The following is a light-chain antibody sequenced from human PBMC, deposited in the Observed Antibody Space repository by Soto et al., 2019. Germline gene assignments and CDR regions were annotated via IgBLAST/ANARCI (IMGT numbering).Light chain of an antibody. Sequence: QSVLTQPPSVSGAPGQRVTISCTGSSSNIGAGYDVHWYQQLPGTAPKLLIYDNSNRPSGVPDRFSGSKSGTSASLAITGVLADDEDDYYCHSYDSSLSGYVFGTGTKLTVL. CDR1: SSNIGAGYD. CDR2: DNS. CDR3: HSYDSSLSGYV. V-gene: IGLV1-40*01. J-gene: IGLJ1*01.